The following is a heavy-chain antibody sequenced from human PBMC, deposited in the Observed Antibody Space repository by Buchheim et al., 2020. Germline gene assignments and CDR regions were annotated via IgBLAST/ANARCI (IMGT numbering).Heavy chain of an antibody. CDR3: ARVTRTSRAPTAGKDALDF. CDR1: GYEFSSYH. D-gene: IGHD1-1*01. V-gene: IGHV1-46*01. J-gene: IGHJ3*01. CDR2: INPSGGRT. Sequence: QVQLLQSGAEVKKPGASVKVSCKASGYEFSSYHLHWVRQAPGQGLEWMGMINPSGGRTSHAPKFQGRVTLSRDMSTNTVHMELRSLKSDDTAVYYCARVTRTSRAPTAGKDALDFWGQGT.